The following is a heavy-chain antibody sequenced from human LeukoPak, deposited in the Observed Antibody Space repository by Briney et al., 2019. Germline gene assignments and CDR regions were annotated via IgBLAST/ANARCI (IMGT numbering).Heavy chain of an antibody. Sequence: NPSETLSLTCTVSGGSISSYYWSWIRQPPGKGLEWIGYIYTSGSTTYSPSLKSRVAISVDTSKNRFSLKLSSVTAADTAVYYCARTRGSSSWDYYFDYWGQGTLVTVSS. V-gene: IGHV4-4*09. J-gene: IGHJ4*02. CDR1: GGSISSYY. CDR2: IYTSGST. CDR3: ARTRGSSSWDYYFDY. D-gene: IGHD6-19*01.